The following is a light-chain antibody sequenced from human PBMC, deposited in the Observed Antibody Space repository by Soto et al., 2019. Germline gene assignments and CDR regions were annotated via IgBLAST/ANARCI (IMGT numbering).Light chain of an antibody. CDR1: QSISSL. CDR2: DAS. V-gene: IGKV1-5*01. Sequence: DTQMTQSPSTLSASVGDRVTITCRASQSISSLLAWYQQIPGKAPKLLIYDASSLESGVPSRFSGSGSGTEFTLTISSLQPDDFAPYYCQQYNSYSWTFGQGTKVHIK. CDR3: QQYNSYSWT. J-gene: IGKJ1*01.